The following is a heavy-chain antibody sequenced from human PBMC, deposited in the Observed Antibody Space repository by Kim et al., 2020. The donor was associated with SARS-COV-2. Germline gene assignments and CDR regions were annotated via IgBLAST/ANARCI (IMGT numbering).Heavy chain of an antibody. Sequence: ASVKVSCKASGYTFTSYGISWVRQAPGQGLEWMGWISAYNGNTNYAQKLQGRVTMTTDTSTSTAYMELRSLRSDDTAVYYCARDPRPEGVSSSPQRGWFDPWGQGTLVTVSS. CDR1: GYTFTSYG. CDR2: ISAYNGNT. V-gene: IGHV1-18*01. D-gene: IGHD6-6*01. J-gene: IGHJ5*02. CDR3: ARDPRPEGVSSSPQRGWFDP.